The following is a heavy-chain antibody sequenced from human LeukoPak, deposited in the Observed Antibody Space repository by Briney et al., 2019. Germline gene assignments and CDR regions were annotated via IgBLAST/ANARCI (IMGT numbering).Heavy chain of an antibody. Sequence: PGTSLRLSCAASGFTFSTYWMSWVRQAPGKGLEWAANIKEDGSERYYVDSVKGRFTISRDNARNSLYLQMNSLRAEDTAVYYCARDYWASDYWGQGTLVTVSS. CDR3: ARDYWASDY. CDR2: IKEDGSER. CDR1: GFTFSTYW. D-gene: IGHD2-8*02. V-gene: IGHV3-7*01. J-gene: IGHJ4*02.